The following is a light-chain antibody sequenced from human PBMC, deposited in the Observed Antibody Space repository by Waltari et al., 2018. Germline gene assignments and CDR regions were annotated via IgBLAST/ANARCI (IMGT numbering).Light chain of an antibody. CDR3: QQYYSYPPT. CDR2: AAS. J-gene: IGKJ1*01. V-gene: IGKV1-8*01. CDR1: QGISSY. Sequence: AIRMTQSPSSLSASTGDRVTITCRASQGISSYLAWYQKKPGKAPKLLIYAASTLQSGVPSRFSGSGSGTDFTLTISCLQSEDFATYYCQQYYSYPPTFGQGTKVEIK.